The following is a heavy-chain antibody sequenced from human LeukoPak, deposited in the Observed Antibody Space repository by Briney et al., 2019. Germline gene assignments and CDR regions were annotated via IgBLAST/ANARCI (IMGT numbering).Heavy chain of an antibody. CDR1: GFTFSSYW. D-gene: IGHD4-23*01. CDR3: AITPKVVTPSS. J-gene: IGHJ4*02. CDR2: IKQDGSEK. Sequence: PGGSLRLSCAASGFTFSSYWMNWVRQAPGKGLEWVANIKQDGSEKYYVDSVKGRFTISRDNAKSSLYLQMSSLRAEDTAVYYCAITPKVVTPSSWGQGTLVTVSS. V-gene: IGHV3-7*01.